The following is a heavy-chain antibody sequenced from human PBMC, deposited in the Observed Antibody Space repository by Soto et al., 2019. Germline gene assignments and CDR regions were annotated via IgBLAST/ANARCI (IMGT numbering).Heavy chain of an antibody. CDR1: GYTFTSYG. J-gene: IGHJ1*01. V-gene: IGHV1-18*01. D-gene: IGHD6-19*01. CDR2: ISAYNGNT. Sequence: QVQLVQSGAEVQTPGASVKVSCKASGYTFTSYGISGVRQAPGQGRAWTGWISAYNGNTNYAQTVQGRVTMTTYTSTSTAYMERRSLRSDDTAVYYCAIHPGYSSGYPGYWGQGTLVTVSS. CDR3: AIHPGYSSGYPGY.